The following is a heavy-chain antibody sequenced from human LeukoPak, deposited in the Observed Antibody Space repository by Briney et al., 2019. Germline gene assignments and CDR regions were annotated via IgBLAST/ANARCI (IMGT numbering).Heavy chain of an antibody. Sequence: KTSETLSLTCTVSGGSISSGSYYWGWIRQPPGKGLEWIGSIYYSGSTYYNPSLKSRVTISVDTSKNQFSLKLSSVTAADTAVYYCASPLGPKIVGAGFWGQGTLVTVSS. J-gene: IGHJ4*02. D-gene: IGHD1-26*01. CDR2: IYYSGST. V-gene: IGHV4-39*01. CDR3: ASPLGPKIVGAGF. CDR1: GGSISSGSYY.